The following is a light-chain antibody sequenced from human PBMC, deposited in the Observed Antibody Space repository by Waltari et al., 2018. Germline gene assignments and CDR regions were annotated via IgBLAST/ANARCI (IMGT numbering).Light chain of an antibody. V-gene: IGKV3-20*01. CDR3: QNHERLPAV. Sequence: EIVLTQSPGTLSLSPGERATLSCRASQSISRFSAWYQQKPGQAPRLLIDAASNRATGIPDRFSGSGSGTDFSLTISRLEPEDFAVYFCQNHERLPAVFGQGTKVEIK. CDR1: QSISRF. J-gene: IGKJ1*01. CDR2: AAS.